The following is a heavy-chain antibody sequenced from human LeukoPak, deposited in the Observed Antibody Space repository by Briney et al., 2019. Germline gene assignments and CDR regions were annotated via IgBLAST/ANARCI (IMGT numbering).Heavy chain of an antibody. V-gene: IGHV1-69*04. J-gene: IGHJ2*01. Sequence: SVKVSCKASGGTFSSYAISWVRQAPGQGLEWMGRIIPILGIANYAQKFQGRVTITADKSTSTAYMELSSLRSEDTAVYYCARYYYDSSGYSQADWYFDLWGRGTLVTVSS. CDR2: IIPILGIA. D-gene: IGHD3-22*01. CDR1: GGTFSSYA. CDR3: ARYYYDSSGYSQADWYFDL.